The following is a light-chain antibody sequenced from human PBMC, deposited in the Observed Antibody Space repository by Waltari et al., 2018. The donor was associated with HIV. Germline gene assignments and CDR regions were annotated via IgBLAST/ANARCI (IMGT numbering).Light chain of an antibody. CDR3: AVWDDSLSALV. CDR2: RNN. J-gene: IGLJ3*02. Sequence: QSVLTQPPSASGTPGQRATIPCSGSSSNIGNNYVSWYQQLPGTAPKFFIYRNNQRPSGVPDRFSGSKSGTSASLAITGLRSEDEADYYCAVWDDSLSALVFGGGTKLTVL. CDR1: SSNIGNNY. V-gene: IGLV1-47*01.